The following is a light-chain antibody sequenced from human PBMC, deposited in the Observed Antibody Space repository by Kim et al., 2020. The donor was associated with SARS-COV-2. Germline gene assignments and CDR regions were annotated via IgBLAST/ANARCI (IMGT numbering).Light chain of an antibody. J-gene: IGKJ4*01. Sequence: DIQMTQSPSSLSASVGDRVTNTCQASQDINNYLNWYQQRPGKAPNLLMSDASNLETGVPSRFSGRGSGTYFSLTINSLQPEDIATYYCQHYDNLPLTFGGGTKVDIK. CDR2: DAS. CDR1: QDINNY. V-gene: IGKV1-33*01. CDR3: QHYDNLPLT.